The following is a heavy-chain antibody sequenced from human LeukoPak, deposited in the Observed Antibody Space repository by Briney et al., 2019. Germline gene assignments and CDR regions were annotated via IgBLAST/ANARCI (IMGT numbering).Heavy chain of an antibody. CDR2: ISGSGGST. CDR1: GFTFSSYA. V-gene: IGHV3-23*01. D-gene: IGHD6-6*01. J-gene: IGHJ5*02. Sequence: GGSLRLSCAASGFTFSSYAMSWVRQAPGKGLEWVSAISGSGGSTYYADSVKGRFTISRDNAKNSLYLQMNSLRAEDTAVYYCAPSIAAPYSWFDPWGQGTLVTVSS. CDR3: APSIAAPYSWFDP.